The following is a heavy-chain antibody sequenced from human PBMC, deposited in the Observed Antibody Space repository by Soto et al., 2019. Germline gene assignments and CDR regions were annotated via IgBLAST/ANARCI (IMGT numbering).Heavy chain of an antibody. CDR1: GFTFSSYA. V-gene: IGHV3-30-3*01. J-gene: IGHJ4*02. Sequence: GGSLRLSCAASGFTFSSYAMHWVRQAPGKGLEWVAVISYDGSNKYYADSVKGRFTISRDNSKNTLYLQMNSLRAEDTAVYYCARGKYYDFWSGYPQYYFDYWGQGTLVTVSS. CDR2: ISYDGSNK. D-gene: IGHD3-3*01. CDR3: ARGKYYDFWSGYPQYYFDY.